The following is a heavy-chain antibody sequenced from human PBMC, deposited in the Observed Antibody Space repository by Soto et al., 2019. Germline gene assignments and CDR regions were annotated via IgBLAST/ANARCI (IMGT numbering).Heavy chain of an antibody. J-gene: IGHJ3*02. Sequence: GASVKVSCKASGYTFTSYGISWVRQAPGQGLEWMGWTSAYNGNTNYAQKLQGRVTMTTDTSTSTAYMELRSLRSDDTAVYYCSYIAVAGDDAFDISGQGTIVTVSS. V-gene: IGHV1-18*01. D-gene: IGHD6-19*01. CDR3: SYIAVAGDDAFDI. CDR2: TSAYNGNT. CDR1: GYTFTSYG.